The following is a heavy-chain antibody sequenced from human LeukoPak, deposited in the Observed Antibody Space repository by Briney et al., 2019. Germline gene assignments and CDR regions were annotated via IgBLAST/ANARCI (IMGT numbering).Heavy chain of an antibody. J-gene: IGHJ6*02. CDR3: ATYTHWVAGDV. D-gene: IGHD3-16*01. CDR1: GFTFSDSW. CDR2: MNQGGSAK. V-gene: IGHV3-7*03. Sequence: GGSLRLSCAASGFTFSDSWMSWVRQAPGKGLEWVANMNQGGSAKGYVDSVKGRFTISRDNARNSLYLQMNSLRPEDTAVYYCATYTHWVAGDVWGQGTTVTVSS.